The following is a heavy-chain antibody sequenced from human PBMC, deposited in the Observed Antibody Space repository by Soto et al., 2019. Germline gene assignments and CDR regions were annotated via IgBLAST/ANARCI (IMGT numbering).Heavy chain of an antibody. Sequence: EVQLVQSGAEVRKPGESLKISCKASGYNFATYWIAWVRQMPGKGLEYMGIIYPGDSDARYSPSFQGQVTFSADKSISTAYLQWSSLTVSDTAIYYCARHGFYGDYASNFFDPWGQGTLVSVSS. J-gene: IGHJ5*02. D-gene: IGHD4-17*01. CDR1: GYNFATYW. CDR3: ARHGFYGDYASNFFDP. V-gene: IGHV5-51*01. CDR2: IYPGDSDA.